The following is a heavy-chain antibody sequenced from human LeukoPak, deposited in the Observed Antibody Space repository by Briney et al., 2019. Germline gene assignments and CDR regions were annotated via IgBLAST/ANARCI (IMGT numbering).Heavy chain of an antibody. CDR2: INPDGDYS. J-gene: IGHJ4*01. CDR1: GFNFRKYW. V-gene: IGHV3-74*01. Sequence: GGSLRLSCAASGFNFRKYWMQWVRHVPGKGLVWVSEINPDGDYSGHSNSVRGRFTISRDNAKNTLYLQMTSLSAEDTAVYYCARSLGDWGQGTLVSVSS. CDR3: ARSLGD. D-gene: IGHD3-16*01.